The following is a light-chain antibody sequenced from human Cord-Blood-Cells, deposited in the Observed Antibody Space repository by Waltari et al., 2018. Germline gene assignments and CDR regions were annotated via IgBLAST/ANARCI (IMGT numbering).Light chain of an antibody. CDR3: SSYTSSSTLV. CDR2: DVS. Sequence: QSALTQPASVSGSPGQSITISCTGTSSDVGGYNYVSWYQQHPGKAPKLMIYDVSNRPAGVSNCFSGSKSGNTASLTSSGLQAEDEADYYCSSYTSSSTLVFGGGTKLTVL. CDR1: SSDVGGYNY. J-gene: IGLJ2*01. V-gene: IGLV2-14*01.